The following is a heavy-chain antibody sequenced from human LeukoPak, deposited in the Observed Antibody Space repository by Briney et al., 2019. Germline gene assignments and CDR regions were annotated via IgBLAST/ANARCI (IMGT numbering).Heavy chain of an antibody. V-gene: IGHV3-30*18. J-gene: IGHJ4*02. D-gene: IGHD6-19*01. CDR1: GFTFSSYG. CDR2: RSYDGSNK. CDR3: AKDGLIAVAGSGGDY. Sequence: GGSLRLSCAASGFTFSSYGMHWVRQAPGKGLEWVAVRSYDGSNKYYADSVKGRFTISRDNSKNTLYLQMNSLRAEDTAVYYCAKDGLIAVAGSGGDYWGQGTLVTVSS.